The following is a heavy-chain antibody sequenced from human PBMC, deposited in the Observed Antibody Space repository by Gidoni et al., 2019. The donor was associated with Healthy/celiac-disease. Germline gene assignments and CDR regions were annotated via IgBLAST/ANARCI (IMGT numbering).Heavy chain of an antibody. V-gene: IGHV3-23*01. J-gene: IGHJ1*01. CDR3: AKDIGSGWYQYFQH. D-gene: IGHD6-19*01. CDR2: ISGSGGST. Sequence: EVQLLEAGGGLVQPGGALRLSWAASGFTFCSYAMSWVRQAPGKGLEWVSAISGSGGSTYYADSVKGRFTISRDNSKNTLYLQMNSLRAEDTAVYYCAKDIGSGWYQYFQHWGQGTLVTVSS. CDR1: GFTFCSYA.